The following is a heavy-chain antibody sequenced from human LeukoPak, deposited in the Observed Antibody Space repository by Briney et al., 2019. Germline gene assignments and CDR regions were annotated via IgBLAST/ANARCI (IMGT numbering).Heavy chain of an antibody. CDR3: ARDLKGSGDFWSGSTFDY. V-gene: IGHV3-48*03. CDR1: GFTFSSYE. CDR2: IGSIGSTI. Sequence: PGGSLRLSCAASGFTFSSYEMNWVRQARGRGMGWVSYIGSIGSTIYYADSVKGRFTISRDNAKNSLYMQMNSLRAEDTAVYYCARDLKGSGDFWSGSTFDYWGQGTLVTVSS. J-gene: IGHJ4*02. D-gene: IGHD3-3*01.